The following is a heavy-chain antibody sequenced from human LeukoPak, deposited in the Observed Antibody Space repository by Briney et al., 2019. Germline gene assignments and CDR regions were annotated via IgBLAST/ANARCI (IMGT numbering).Heavy chain of an antibody. CDR3: AKARGYDTSFIDY. D-gene: IGHD5-12*01. CDR2: ISWNSGSI. V-gene: IGHV3-9*01. Sequence: GGSLRLSCAASGFTFDDYAMHWVRQAPGKGLEWVSGISWNSGSIGYADSVKGRFTISRDNAKNSLYLQMNSLRAEDTALYYRAKARGYDTSFIDYWGQGTLVTVSS. J-gene: IGHJ4*02. CDR1: GFTFDDYA.